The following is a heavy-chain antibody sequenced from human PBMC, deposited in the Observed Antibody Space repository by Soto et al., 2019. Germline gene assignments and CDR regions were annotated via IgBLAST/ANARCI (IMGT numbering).Heavy chain of an antibody. CDR1: GFTFSSYG. CDR2: ISYDGSNK. J-gene: IGHJ5*02. V-gene: IGHV3-30*18. D-gene: IGHD2-2*01. CDR3: AKDRCSSTSCNGAGWFDP. Sequence: GGSLRLSCAASGFTFSSYGMHWVRQAPGKGLEWVAVISYDGSNKYYADSVKGRFTISRDNSKNTLYLQMNSLKPEDTAVYYCAKDRCSSTSCNGAGWFDPWGQGTLVTVSS.